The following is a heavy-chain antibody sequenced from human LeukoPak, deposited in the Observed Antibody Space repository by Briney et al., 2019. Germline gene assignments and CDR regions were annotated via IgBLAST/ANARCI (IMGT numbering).Heavy chain of an antibody. D-gene: IGHD3-22*01. V-gene: IGHV4-34*01. CDR1: GGSFSGYY. Sequence: SETLSLTCAVYGGSFSGYYWSWIRQPPGKGLEWIGEINHSGSTNYNPSLKSRVTISVDTSKNQFSLKLSSVTAADTAVYYCARGDYYYDSSQYFGYWGQGTLVTVSS. J-gene: IGHJ4*02. CDR2: INHSGST. CDR3: ARGDYYYDSSQYFGY.